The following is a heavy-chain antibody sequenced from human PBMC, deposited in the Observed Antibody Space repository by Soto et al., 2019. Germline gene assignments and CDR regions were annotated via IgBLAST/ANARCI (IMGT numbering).Heavy chain of an antibody. Sequence: EVQLVESGGGLVQPGGSLRLSCSASGFTFSTYAMHWVRQAPGKGLEYISAISSSGDRMYYADSVRDRFTISRDNSKNTLFLQMSSLRAEDAAVYYCVKAPTKFPPDHCVDCWGQGTLVTVSS. CDR1: GFTFSTYA. D-gene: IGHD2-21*01. J-gene: IGHJ4*02. CDR3: VKAPTKFPPDHCVDC. CDR2: ISSSGDRM. V-gene: IGHV3-64D*08.